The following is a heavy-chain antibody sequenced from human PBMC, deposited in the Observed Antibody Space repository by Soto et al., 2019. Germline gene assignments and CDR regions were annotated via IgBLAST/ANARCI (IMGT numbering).Heavy chain of an antibody. CDR1: CGSIISGGYY. CDR2: IYCSGIT. V-gene: IGHV4-31*03. CDR3: ARVPNFYYYYSGMDV. Sequence: PSGTLSLTCTGSCGSIISGGYYWRWIRQHPGKGLEWIVYIYCSGITYYNPARKVRVTISVDTSKNQSSLKLSSVTAADTAVYSCARVPNFYYYYSGMDVWGQGTTVTVSS. J-gene: IGHJ6*02.